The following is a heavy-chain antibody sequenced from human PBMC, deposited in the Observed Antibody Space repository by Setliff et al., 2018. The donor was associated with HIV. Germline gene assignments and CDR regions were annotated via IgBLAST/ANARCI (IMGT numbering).Heavy chain of an antibody. CDR2: MNPNSGNT. V-gene: IGHV1-8*02. CDR3: ARGADYLGIPSYYYYYMDV. J-gene: IGHJ6*03. CDR1: GYTFTSYD. D-gene: IGHD7-27*01. Sequence: ASVKVSCKASGYTFTSYDVYWVRQATGQGLEWMGWMNPNSGNTGYAQKFQGRVTMTRNTSKSTAYMELSSLRSGDTAVYYCARGADYLGIPSYYYYYMDVWGKGTTGTVS.